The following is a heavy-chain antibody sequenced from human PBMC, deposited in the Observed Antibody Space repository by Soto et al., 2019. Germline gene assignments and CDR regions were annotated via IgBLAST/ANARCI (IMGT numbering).Heavy chain of an antibody. CDR3: ARDHLITIFGVVTNQRYYYYGMDV. J-gene: IGHJ6*02. CDR1: GFTFSSYG. D-gene: IGHD3-3*01. CDR2: IWYDGSNK. V-gene: IGHV3-33*01. Sequence: GGSLRLSCAASGFTFSSYGMHWVRQAPGKGLEWVAVIWYDGSNKYYADSVKGRFTISRDNSKNTLYLQMNSLRAEDTAVYYCARDHLITIFGVVTNQRYYYYGMDVWGQGTTVTVSS.